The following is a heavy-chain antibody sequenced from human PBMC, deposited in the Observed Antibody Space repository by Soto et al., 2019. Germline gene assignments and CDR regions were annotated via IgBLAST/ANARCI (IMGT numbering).Heavy chain of an antibody. CDR3: SRVLDDYRQPNWFDP. CDR2: IYPGDSDT. J-gene: IGHJ5*02. D-gene: IGHD4-4*01. V-gene: IGHV5-51*01. Sequence: GEALKLSRHCPGYRFTSYWIGWVRQLPWKGLEWMVIIYPGDSDTRYSPSFQGQVTISADKSISTAYLQWSSLKASDTAMYYCSRVLDDYRQPNWFDPWGQGTLVAVSS. CDR1: GYRFTSYW.